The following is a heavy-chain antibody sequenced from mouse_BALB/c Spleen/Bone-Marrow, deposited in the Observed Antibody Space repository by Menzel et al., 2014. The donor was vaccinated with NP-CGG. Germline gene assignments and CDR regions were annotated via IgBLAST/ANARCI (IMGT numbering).Heavy chain of an antibody. CDR2: IYYSGGS. Sequence: EVKLMESGPDLVKPSQSLSLTCTVTGYSITSGYSWHLIRPFPGNKLEWMGFIYYSGGSNYNPSLKSRVSISRDTSKNQFFLQLNSVTSEDAATYYCARHDGYFDYWGQGTTLTVSS. CDR1: GYSITSGYS. J-gene: IGHJ2*01. CDR3: ARHDGYFDY. D-gene: IGHD2-3*01. V-gene: IGHV3-1*02.